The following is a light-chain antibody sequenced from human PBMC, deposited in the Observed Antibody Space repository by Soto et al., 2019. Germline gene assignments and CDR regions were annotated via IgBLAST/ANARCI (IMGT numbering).Light chain of an antibody. Sequence: DIQMTQSQSSLSASVGDSVTITCRASQSIANYLNWYQQKPGKAPKLLIYAASTLQSGVPSKFSSSVFGTDFTLTISSLQTEDFATYDGQQNYSPPPITFGQGTRLEIK. CDR2: AAS. V-gene: IGKV1-39*01. CDR1: QSIANY. J-gene: IGKJ5*01. CDR3: QQNYSPPPIT.